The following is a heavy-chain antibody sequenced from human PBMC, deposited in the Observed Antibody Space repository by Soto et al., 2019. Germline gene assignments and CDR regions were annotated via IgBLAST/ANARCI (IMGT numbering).Heavy chain of an antibody. CDR1: GYSFTSYW. Sequence: GESLKISCKGSGYSFTSYWIGWVRQMPGKGLEWMGIIYPGDSDTRYSPSFQGQVTISADKSISTAYMELSSLRSEDTAVYYCARAPRGYISSWYLGDAFDIWGQGTMVTV. V-gene: IGHV5-51*01. CDR2: IYPGDSDT. D-gene: IGHD6-13*01. J-gene: IGHJ3*02. CDR3: ARAPRGYISSWYLGDAFDI.